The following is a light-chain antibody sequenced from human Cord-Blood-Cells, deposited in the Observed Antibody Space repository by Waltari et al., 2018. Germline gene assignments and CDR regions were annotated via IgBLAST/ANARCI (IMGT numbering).Light chain of an antibody. Sequence: EIVLTQSPDTLSLSPGESATLSCGASQSVSSYLAWYQQKPGKAPRPLIYDASYSATGIPARFSGSGAGTDFTLTISSLVPEDFSVYYCQQRSNWPPFTFGPGTKVDIK. V-gene: IGKV3-11*01. CDR3: QQRSNWPPFT. CDR2: DAS. J-gene: IGKJ3*01. CDR1: QSVSSY.